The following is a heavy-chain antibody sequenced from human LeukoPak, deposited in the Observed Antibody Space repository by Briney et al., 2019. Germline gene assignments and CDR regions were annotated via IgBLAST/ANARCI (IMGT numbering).Heavy chain of an antibody. CDR1: GFAFSTSA. CDR2: ISYDGSYK. D-gene: IGHD1-26*01. J-gene: IGHJ4*02. Sequence: PGGSLRLSCSASGFAFSTSAMHWVRQAPGKGLEWVAVISYDGSYKDYGDPVKGRFTLSRDNSKSTVFLEMSGLRAEDTAVYHCARARLQWEVRYPRFDSWGQGTLVTVSS. V-gene: IGHV3-30*03. CDR3: ARARLQWEVRYPRFDS.